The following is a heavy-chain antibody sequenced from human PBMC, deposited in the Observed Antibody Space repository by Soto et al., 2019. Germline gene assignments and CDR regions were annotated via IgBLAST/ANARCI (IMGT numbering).Heavy chain of an antibody. Sequence: PGGSLRLSCAASGFTFSSYAMSWVRQAPGKGLEWVSVITDNGGNTYYADSVKGRFTISRDNSKNTLYLQMNSLRAEDTAVYYCARARRGDILLWFGATDYWGQGTLVTVSS. CDR3: ARARRGDILLWFGATDY. CDR1: GFTFSSYA. CDR2: ITDNGGNT. D-gene: IGHD3-10*01. J-gene: IGHJ4*02. V-gene: IGHV3-23*01.